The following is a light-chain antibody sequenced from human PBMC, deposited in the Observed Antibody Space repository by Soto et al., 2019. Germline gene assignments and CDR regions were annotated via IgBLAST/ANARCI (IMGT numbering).Light chain of an antibody. V-gene: IGKV3-15*01. CDR2: GAS. J-gene: IGKJ4*01. CDR1: QDVSSN. Sequence: EMMVTQSPSTLSVSPEERATLTCRASQDVSSNLAWYQQKPGQAPSLLIYGASTRATGTPARFSGSGSGTEFTLTISSLQSEDYAVYFCQQYIRWPLTFGGGTKVDI. CDR3: QQYIRWPLT.